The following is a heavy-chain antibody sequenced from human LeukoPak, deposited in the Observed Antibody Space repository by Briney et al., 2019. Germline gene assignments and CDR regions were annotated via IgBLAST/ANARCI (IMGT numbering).Heavy chain of an antibody. CDR1: GGSISSGSYY. V-gene: IGHV4-61*02. D-gene: IGHD3-10*01. CDR2: IYTSGST. Sequence: SETLSLTCTVSGGSISSGSYYWSWIRQPAGKGLEWIGRIYTSGSTNYNPSLKSRVTMSVDTSKNQFSLKLSSVTAADTAVYYCARVPAMVRGVINYYYYYMDVWGKGTTVTVSS. CDR3: ARVPAMVRGVINYYYYYMDV. J-gene: IGHJ6*03.